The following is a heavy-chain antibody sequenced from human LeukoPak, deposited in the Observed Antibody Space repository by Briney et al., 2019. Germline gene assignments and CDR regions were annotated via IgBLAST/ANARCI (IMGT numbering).Heavy chain of an antibody. D-gene: IGHD3-16*01. V-gene: IGHV3-23*01. Sequence: GGSLRLSCAASGFTFSSYDMSWVRQAPGKGLEWVSAIGGSGSNTFYADSVKGRFTISRDTSKNTLFLQMNSLTAEATAGYYCAKEGGDYDVPGFDPWGQGTLVIVSS. CDR2: IGGSGSNT. CDR1: GFTFSSYD. J-gene: IGHJ5*02. CDR3: AKEGGDYDVPGFDP.